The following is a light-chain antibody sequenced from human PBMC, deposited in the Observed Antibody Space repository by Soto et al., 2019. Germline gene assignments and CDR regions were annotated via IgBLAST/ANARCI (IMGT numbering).Light chain of an antibody. J-gene: IGKJ1*01. CDR3: QQRSNWPRWT. CDR2: GAS. V-gene: IGKV3-11*01. Sequence: EIVLTQSQGTLSLSPGERATLSCRASQSVTSNYLAWYQQKPGQAPRLLIYGASTRATSIPARFIGSGSGTDFTLTISSLEPEDFAVYYCQQRSNWPRWTFAQGTKVDIK. CDR1: QSVTSNY.